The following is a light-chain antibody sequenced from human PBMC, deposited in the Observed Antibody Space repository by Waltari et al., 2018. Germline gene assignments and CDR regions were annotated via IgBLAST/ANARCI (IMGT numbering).Light chain of an antibody. V-gene: IGKV4-1*01. CDR2: WAS. J-gene: IGKJ1*01. CDR1: QRILYSSNNLTY. CDR3: QQYYGSPPWT. Sequence: DIVMTQSPDSLTVSLGERATINCKSSQRILYSSNNLTYLAWYQQRPGQPPKLLIYWASTRESGVPDRFSGSGSGTDFTLTISSLQAEDVAVYYCQQYYGSPPWTFGQGTTV.